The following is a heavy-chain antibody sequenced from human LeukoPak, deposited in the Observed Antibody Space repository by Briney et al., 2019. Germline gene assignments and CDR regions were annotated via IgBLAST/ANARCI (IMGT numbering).Heavy chain of an antibody. V-gene: IGHV3-30*02. CDR3: TRDVSLFFDY. CDR2: IRYDGSNK. Sequence: GGSLRLSCAASGFTFSSYGMHWVRQAPGKGLEWVTFIRYDGSNKYYADSVKGRFTISRDNSKNTLYLQMNSLRAEDTAVYYCTRDVSLFFDYWGQGTLVTVSS. J-gene: IGHJ4*02. D-gene: IGHD2-2*01. CDR1: GFTFSSYG.